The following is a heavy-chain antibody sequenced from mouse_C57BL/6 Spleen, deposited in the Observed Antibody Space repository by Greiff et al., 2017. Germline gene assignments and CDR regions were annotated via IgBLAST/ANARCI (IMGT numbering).Heavy chain of an antibody. J-gene: IGHJ2*01. D-gene: IGHD4-1*01. Sequence: EVQLVESGEGLVKPGGSLKLSCAASGFNFSSYAMPWVRQTPEKRLEWVAYISSGGDYLYYAEHVKGRFTISRGNARNTTYLQMRSLKSQDTAMYYCTRGNWDYFVYWGQGTTLTVSS. CDR3: TRGNWDYFVY. CDR2: ISSGGDYL. V-gene: IGHV5-9-1*02. CDR1: GFNFSSYA.